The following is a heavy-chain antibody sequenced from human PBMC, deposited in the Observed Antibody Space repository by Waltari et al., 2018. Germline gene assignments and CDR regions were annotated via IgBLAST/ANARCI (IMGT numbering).Heavy chain of an antibody. Sequence: QVQLVESGGGVVQPGRSLRLSCAASGFTFSSYAMHWVRQAPGKGLEWVAVISYDGSNKYYADSVKGRFTISRDNSKNTLYLQMNSLRAEDTAVYYCARDNKPAIFDYWGQGTLVTVSS. V-gene: IGHV3-30-3*01. CDR2: ISYDGSNK. J-gene: IGHJ4*02. CDR1: GFTFSSYA. CDR3: ARDNKPAIFDY.